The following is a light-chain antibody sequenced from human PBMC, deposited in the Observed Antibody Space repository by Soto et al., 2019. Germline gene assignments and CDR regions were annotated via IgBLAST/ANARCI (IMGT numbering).Light chain of an antibody. CDR3: QQYDNLPGA. CDR1: QDISNY. CDR2: DAS. J-gene: IGKJ3*01. V-gene: IGKV1-33*01. Sequence: DIPMTQSPSSLSASVGDRVTITCQASQDISNYLNWYQQKPGKAPKLLIYDASNLETGVPSRFSGSGSGTDFTVTISSLQPEDIATYYCQQYDNLPGAFGPGTKVDIK.